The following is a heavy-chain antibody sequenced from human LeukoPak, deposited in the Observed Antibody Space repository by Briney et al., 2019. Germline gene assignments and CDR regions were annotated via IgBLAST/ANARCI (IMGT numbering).Heavy chain of an antibody. J-gene: IGHJ4*02. V-gene: IGHV4-59*01. CDR2: IYYSGST. Sequence: SETLSLTCTVTGGSISNYYWSWIRQPPGKGLEWIGYIYYSGSTNYNPSLKSRVTISVDTSKNQFSLKLSSVTAADTAVYYCAREGRDGYNYSWDYWGQGTLVTVSS. CDR3: AREGRDGYNYSWDY. CDR1: GGSISNYY. D-gene: IGHD5-24*01.